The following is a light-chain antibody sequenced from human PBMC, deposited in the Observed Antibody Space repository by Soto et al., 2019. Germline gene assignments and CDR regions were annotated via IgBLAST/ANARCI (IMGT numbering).Light chain of an antibody. V-gene: IGKV1-39*01. J-gene: IGKJ2*01. Sequence: DVQMTQSPSSLSASVGDRVTITCRTSHSISDYLNWYQQSPGKAPQLLIYAASSLQTGVPSRFSGSESGTDFTLTISSLQPEDFATYYCQQSYSSPYTFGQGTKLEIK. CDR2: AAS. CDR1: HSISDY. CDR3: QQSYSSPYT.